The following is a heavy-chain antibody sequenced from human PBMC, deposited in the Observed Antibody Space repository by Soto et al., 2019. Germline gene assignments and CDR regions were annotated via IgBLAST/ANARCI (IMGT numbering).Heavy chain of an antibody. D-gene: IGHD2-2*01. CDR2: ISYDGSNK. J-gene: IGHJ5*02. CDR1: GFTFSSYG. CDR3: ARSPDIVVVPAAMGFDP. Sequence: QVQLVESGGGVVQPGRSLRLSCAASGFTFSSYGMHWVRQAPGKGLEWVAVISYDGSNKYYADSVKGRFTISRDNSKNTLYLQMNSLRAEDTAVYYCARSPDIVVVPAAMGFDPWGQGTLVTVSS. V-gene: IGHV3-30*03.